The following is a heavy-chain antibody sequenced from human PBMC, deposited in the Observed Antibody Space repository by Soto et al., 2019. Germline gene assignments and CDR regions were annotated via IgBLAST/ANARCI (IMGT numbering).Heavy chain of an antibody. CDR2: ITWDGGHA. CDR1: GFTFDDYT. J-gene: IGHJ4*02. D-gene: IGHD2-2*01. CDR3: VKDMVLVPTAISQNIFDY. Sequence: PGGSLRLSCAASGFTFDDYTMHWVRQAPGKGLEWVALITWDGGHAYYADSVKGRFTISRDNSKNALYLQMNGLRTEDTALYYCVKDMVLVPTAISQNIFDYWGQGTLVTVSS. V-gene: IGHV3-43*01.